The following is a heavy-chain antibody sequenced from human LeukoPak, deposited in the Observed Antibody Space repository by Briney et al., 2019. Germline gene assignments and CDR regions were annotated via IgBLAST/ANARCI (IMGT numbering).Heavy chain of an antibody. V-gene: IGHV3-23*01. CDR2: ISGSGGST. Sequence: GGSLRLSCAASGFTFSSYAMSWVRQAPGKGLEWVSAISGSGGSTYYADSVKGRFTISRDNSKNTLYLQMSRLRAEDTAVYYCAEELVVVPAATLSWGQGTLVTVSS. CDR3: AEELVVVPAATLS. J-gene: IGHJ5*02. CDR1: GFTFSSYA. D-gene: IGHD2-2*01.